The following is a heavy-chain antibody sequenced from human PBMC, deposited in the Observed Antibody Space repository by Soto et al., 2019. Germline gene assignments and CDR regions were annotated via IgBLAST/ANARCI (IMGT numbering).Heavy chain of an antibody. V-gene: IGHV4-39*01. CDR3: ARLEGLATISYYFDF. D-gene: IGHD3-9*01. CDR2: IYYSGST. Sequence: SETLSLTCTVSGGSISSSSYYWGWIRQPPGKGLEWIGSIYYSGSTYYNPSLKTRVTISVDKSKNQFSLKLNSVTAADTALYFCARLEGLATISYYFDFWGQGALVTVSS. CDR1: GGSISSSSYY. J-gene: IGHJ4*02.